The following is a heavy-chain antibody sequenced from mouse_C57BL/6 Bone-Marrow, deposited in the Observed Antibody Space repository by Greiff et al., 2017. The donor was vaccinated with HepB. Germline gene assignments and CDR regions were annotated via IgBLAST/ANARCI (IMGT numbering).Heavy chain of an antibody. D-gene: IGHD1-1*01. Sequence: QVQLKQSGAELVMPGASVKLSCKASGYTFTSYWMHWVKQRPGQGLEWIGEIDPSDSYTNYNQKFKGKSTLTADKSSSTAYMQLSSLTSEDSAVYYCARDGYYGSYAMDYWGQGTSVTVSA. V-gene: IGHV1-69*01. CDR1: GYTFTSYW. CDR3: ARDGYYGSYAMDY. J-gene: IGHJ4*01. CDR2: IDPSDSYT.